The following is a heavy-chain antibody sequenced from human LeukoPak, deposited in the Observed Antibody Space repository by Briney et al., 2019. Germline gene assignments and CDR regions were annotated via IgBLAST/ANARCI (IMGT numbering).Heavy chain of an antibody. CDR2: IIPILGIA. V-gene: IGHV1-69*04. Sequence: SVKVSCKASGGTFSSYAISWVRQAPGQGLEWMGRIIPILGIANYAQKFQGRVTITADKSTSTAYMELSSLRSEDTAVYYCARDNYNILTGYVRYAFDIWGQGTMVTVSS. CDR1: GGTFSSYA. D-gene: IGHD3-9*01. CDR3: ARDNYNILTGYVRYAFDI. J-gene: IGHJ3*02.